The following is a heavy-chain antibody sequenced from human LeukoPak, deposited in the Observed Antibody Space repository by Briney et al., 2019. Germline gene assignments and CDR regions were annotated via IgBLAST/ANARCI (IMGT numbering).Heavy chain of an antibody. CDR3: TREEPEYNSGRSMDV. Sequence: SETLSLTCVVSGDSINNNKWWSWVRQPPGKGLEWIGDVYYSGSTNYNPSLKSRVTMSVDKSKNQFFMKLNSVTAADTAVYYCTREEPEYNSGRSMDVWGQGTTVTVSS. V-gene: IGHV4-4*02. J-gene: IGHJ6*02. CDR2: VYYSGST. D-gene: IGHD6-19*01. CDR1: GDSINNNKW.